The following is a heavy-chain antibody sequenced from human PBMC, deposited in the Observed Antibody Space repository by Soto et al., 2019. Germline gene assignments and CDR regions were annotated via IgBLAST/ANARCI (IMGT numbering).Heavy chain of an antibody. CDR1: GGTFSSYA. D-gene: IGHD6-19*01. Sequence: SVKVSCKASGGTFSSYAISWVRQAPGQGLEWMGGIIPIFGTANYAQKFQGRVTITADESTSTAYMELSSLRSEDTAVYYCARIEAVAGKGAFDYWGQGTLVTVSS. CDR3: ARIEAVAGKGAFDY. J-gene: IGHJ4*02. V-gene: IGHV1-69*13. CDR2: IIPIFGTA.